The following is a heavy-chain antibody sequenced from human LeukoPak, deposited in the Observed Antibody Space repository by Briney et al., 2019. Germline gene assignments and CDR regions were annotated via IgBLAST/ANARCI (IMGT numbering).Heavy chain of an antibody. CDR1: GGSISSSSYY. J-gene: IGHJ4*02. CDR2: IYYSGST. CDR3: ARNHYDFWSGYYPFDC. V-gene: IGHV4-39*07. Sequence: PSETLSLTCTVSGGSISSSSYYWGWIRQPPGAGLEWIGSIYYSGSTYYNPSLKSRVTISVDTSKNQFSLKLSSVTAADTAVYYCARNHYDFWSGYYPFDCWGQGTLVTVSS. D-gene: IGHD3-3*01.